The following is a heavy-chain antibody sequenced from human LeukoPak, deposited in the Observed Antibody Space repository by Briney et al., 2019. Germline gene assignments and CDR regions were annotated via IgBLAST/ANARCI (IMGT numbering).Heavy chain of an antibody. CDR3: AKRVYGSSAYYGYFDS. V-gene: IGHV3-23*01. Sequence: GGSLRLSCAASGFTFANYVMGWVRQAPGKGLEWVSVISGSGGITYYADSVKGRFTISRDNAKDSLYLQMDSLRAEDAAVYYCAKRVYGSSAYYGYFDSWGQGTLVTVSS. CDR2: ISGSGGIT. D-gene: IGHD3-22*01. J-gene: IGHJ4*02. CDR1: GFTFANYV.